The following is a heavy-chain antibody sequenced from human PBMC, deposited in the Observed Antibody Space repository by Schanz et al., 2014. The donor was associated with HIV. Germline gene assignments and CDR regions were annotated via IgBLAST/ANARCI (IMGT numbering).Heavy chain of an antibody. CDR1: GFTFDDYA. Sequence: EVQLVESGGGMVQPGRSLRLSCAASGFTFDDYAMHWVRQAPGKGLEWVSGISWNSGSIGYADSVKGRFTISRDNSKNTLYLQMNSLRAEDTAVYYCARGSGPYYYYYGMDVWGQGTTVTVSS. J-gene: IGHJ6*02. CDR2: ISWNSGSI. CDR3: ARGSGPYYYYYGMDV. D-gene: IGHD2-15*01. V-gene: IGHV3-9*01.